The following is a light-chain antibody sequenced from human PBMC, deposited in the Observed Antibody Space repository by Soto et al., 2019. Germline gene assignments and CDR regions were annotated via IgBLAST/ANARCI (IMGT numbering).Light chain of an antibody. J-gene: IGLJ2*01. CDR3: CSYAGSYTVV. CDR1: RSDVGGYDY. V-gene: IGLV2-11*01. CDR2: DVT. Sequence: QSALTQPRSVSGSPGQSVTISCTGSRSDVGGYDYVSWYQQHPGKAPKIMIYDVTKRPSGVPERFSGSKSGNTASLTISGLQAEDEADYYCCSYAGSYTVVFGGGTKLTVL.